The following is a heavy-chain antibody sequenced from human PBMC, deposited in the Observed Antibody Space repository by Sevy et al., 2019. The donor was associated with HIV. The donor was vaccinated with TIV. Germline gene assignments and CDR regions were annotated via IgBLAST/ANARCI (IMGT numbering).Heavy chain of an antibody. D-gene: IGHD3-22*01. J-gene: IGHJ5*02. V-gene: IGHV3-48*03. CDR1: GFTFSSYD. Sequence: GGSLRLSCAGSGFTFSSYDMNWVRQAPGKGLEWISKISSSGSSIYYADSVKGRFTIARDNAKNSLNLQMNSLRAEDTALYYCARNGGAYDTGYDPWGQGTLVTVSS. CDR2: ISSSGSSI. CDR3: ARNGGAYDTGYDP.